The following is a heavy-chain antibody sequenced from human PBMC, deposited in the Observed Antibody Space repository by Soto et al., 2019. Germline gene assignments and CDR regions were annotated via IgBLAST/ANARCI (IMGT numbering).Heavy chain of an antibody. D-gene: IGHD6-19*01. Sequence: PWGSLSLSCAASGFTFSGSAMSWVRQAPGKGLEWVSAISGSGGSTYYADSVKGRFTTSRDNNKNTLHLQMTGLRAENTAVYYCAKDGGIAVAEPFDYWGQGTLVTVSS. CDR2: ISGSGGST. J-gene: IGHJ4*02. V-gene: IGHV3-23*01. CDR1: GFTFSGSA. CDR3: AKDGGIAVAEPFDY.